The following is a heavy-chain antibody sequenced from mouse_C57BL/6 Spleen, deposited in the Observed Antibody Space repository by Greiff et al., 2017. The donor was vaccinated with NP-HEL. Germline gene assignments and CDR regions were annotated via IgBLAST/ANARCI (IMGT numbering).Heavy chain of an antibody. V-gene: IGHV1-53*01. D-gene: IGHD2-12*01. CDR1: GYTFTSYW. J-gene: IGHJ1*03. CDR2: INPSNGGT. Sequence: QVQLQQPGTELVKPGASVKLSCKASGYTFTSYWMHWVKQRPGQGLEWIGNINPSNGGTNYNEKFKSKATLTVDKSSSTAYMQLSSLTSEDSAFYYCARYPLTTEDWYFDVWGTGTTVTVSS. CDR3: ARYPLTTEDWYFDV.